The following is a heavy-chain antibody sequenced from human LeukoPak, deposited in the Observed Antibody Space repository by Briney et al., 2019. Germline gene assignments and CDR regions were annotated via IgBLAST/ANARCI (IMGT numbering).Heavy chain of an antibody. V-gene: IGHV3-66*01. Sequence: ETLSLTCTVSGGSISSYYMSWVRQAPGKGLEWVSVIYSGRSTYYADSVKGRFTISRDNSKNTVYLQMNSLRAEDTALYYCARGTWLNKLFDFWGQGTLVTVSS. D-gene: IGHD1/OR15-1a*01. CDR2: IYSGRST. CDR1: GGSISSYY. J-gene: IGHJ4*02. CDR3: ARGTWLNKLFDF.